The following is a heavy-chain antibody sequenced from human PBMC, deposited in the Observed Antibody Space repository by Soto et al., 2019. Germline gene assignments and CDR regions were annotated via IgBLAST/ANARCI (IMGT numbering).Heavy chain of an antibody. CDR2: ISTYNGDT. CDR3: ARQGSWPYYYYGLDV. J-gene: IGHJ6*02. V-gene: IGHV1-18*01. Sequence: QVQLVQSGPEVRKPGVSVKVSCEASGYTFTTSGISWVRQVPGQGLEWMGWISTYNGDTNSAQNFQGRVLMTADTSTGTAYMEVMSLKSDDTAVYYCARQGSWPYYYYGLDVWGQGTTVTVSS. D-gene: IGHD1-26*01. CDR1: GYTFTTSG.